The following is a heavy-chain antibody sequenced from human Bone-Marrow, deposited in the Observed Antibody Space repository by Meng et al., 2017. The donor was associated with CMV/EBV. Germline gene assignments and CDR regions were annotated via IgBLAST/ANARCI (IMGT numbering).Heavy chain of an antibody. D-gene: IGHD6-13*01. CDR3: AKDKTGYSSRVVDY. Sequence: ASGFTFSSDAMSWVRQAPGKGLEWVSAISGSGGSTYYADSVKGRFTISRDNSKNTLYLQMNSLRAEDTAVYYCAKDKTGYSSRVVDYWGQGTLVTVSS. V-gene: IGHV3-23*01. CDR1: GFTFSSDA. CDR2: ISGSGGST. J-gene: IGHJ4*02.